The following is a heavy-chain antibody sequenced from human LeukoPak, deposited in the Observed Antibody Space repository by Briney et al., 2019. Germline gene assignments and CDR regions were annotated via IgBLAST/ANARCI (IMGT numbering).Heavy chain of an antibody. CDR2: IGSDGDTT. D-gene: IGHD3-3*01. Sequence: GGSLRLSCAASGFSFSNYAMTWVRQAPGKGLEWVSGIGSDGDTTYYAVSVRGRFTISRDNSESTLYLQMNSLRAEDTAVYYCAKSVAIYFYYGLDVWGQGTTVTVSS. CDR1: GFSFSNYA. J-gene: IGHJ6*02. CDR3: AKSVAIYFYYGLDV. V-gene: IGHV3-23*01.